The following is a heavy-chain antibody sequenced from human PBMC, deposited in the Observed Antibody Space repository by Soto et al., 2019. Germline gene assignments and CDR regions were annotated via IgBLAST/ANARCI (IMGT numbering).Heavy chain of an antibody. D-gene: IGHD2-15*01. CDR3: AKNEAVVAVDVYPRWFDS. CDR2: LSASGATA. J-gene: IGHJ5*02. CDR1: GFSLRSTA. V-gene: IGHV3-23*01. Sequence: EVQLLESGGGLVQPGVSLRLSCATSGFSLRSTAMSWVRRAPGKGLEWVSTLSASGATALFADFAKGRFTISRDTSKNTLFLDMGNLKVDDTATYYCAKNEAVVAVDVYPRWFDSWGQGTLVTVSS.